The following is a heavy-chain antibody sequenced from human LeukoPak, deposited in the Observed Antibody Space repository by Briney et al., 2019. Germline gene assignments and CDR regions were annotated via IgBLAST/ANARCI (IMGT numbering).Heavy chain of an antibody. D-gene: IGHD3-22*01. J-gene: IGHJ5*02. V-gene: IGHV4-59*01. CDR1: GASISSYY. CDR3: ARHWYYYDSSGYYYQP. Sequence: SETLSLTCTVSGASISSYYWSWIRQPPGKGLEWIGYIYYSGSTNYNPSLKSRVTISVDTSKNQFSLRLSPVTAADTAVYYCARHWYYYDSSGYYYQPWGQGTLVTVSS. CDR2: IYYSGST.